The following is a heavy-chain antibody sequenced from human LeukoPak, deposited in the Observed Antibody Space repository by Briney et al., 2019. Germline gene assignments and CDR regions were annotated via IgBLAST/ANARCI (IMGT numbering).Heavy chain of an antibody. CDR2: IHYRGSDK. CDR3: ARTGLGMYSFDY. J-gene: IGHJ4*02. Sequence: GGSLRLSCAASGFTFSDYGIHWVRQAPGKGLEWVAFIHYRGSDKYYADSVKGRFTISRDNSKKTVFLQMNSLRLEDTAVYYCARTGLGMYSFDYWGQGILVTVSS. CDR1: GFTFSDYG. D-gene: IGHD3/OR15-3a*01. V-gene: IGHV3-30*02.